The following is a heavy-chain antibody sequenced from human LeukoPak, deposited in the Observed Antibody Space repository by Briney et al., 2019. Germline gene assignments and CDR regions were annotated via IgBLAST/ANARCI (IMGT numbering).Heavy chain of an antibody. D-gene: IGHD2-21*02. CDR2: IYYSGST. CDR3: ARSRGWGSDNDRFSADFDY. CDR1: GGSISSYY. J-gene: IGHJ4*02. V-gene: IGHV4-59*01. Sequence: SETLSLTCSVSGGSISSYYWSWIRQPPGKGLEWIGYIYYSGSTNYNPSLKSRVTISVDTSKNQFSLKLSSVTAADTAVYYCARSRGWGSDNDRFSADFDYWGQGTLVTVSS.